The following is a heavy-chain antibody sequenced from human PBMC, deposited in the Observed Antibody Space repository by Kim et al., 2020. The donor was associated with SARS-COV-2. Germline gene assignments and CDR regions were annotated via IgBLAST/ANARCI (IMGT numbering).Heavy chain of an antibody. CDR2: INPNSGGT. Sequence: ASVKVSCKASGYTFTGYYMHWVRQAPGQGLEWMGRINPNSGGTNYAQKFQGRVTMTRDTSISTAYMELSRLRSDDTAVYYCARDRRTTVIPFFDYWGQGTLVTVSS. D-gene: IGHD4-17*01. J-gene: IGHJ4*02. V-gene: IGHV1-2*06. CDR3: ARDRRTTVIPFFDY. CDR1: GYTFTGYY.